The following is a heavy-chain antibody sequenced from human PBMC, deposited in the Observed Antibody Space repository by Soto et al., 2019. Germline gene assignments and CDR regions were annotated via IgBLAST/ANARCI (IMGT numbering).Heavy chain of an antibody. V-gene: IGHV2-5*01. CDR2: IYWNVEK. J-gene: IGHJ4*02. Sequence: QISLKESGPTLVKPTETLTLTCSFSGFSLSTSGVGVGWLRQPPGKALECLGMIYWNVEKRYSPSLTNRLTIPTDPSKNQVVLTLTDMDPEDTGTYFCAHRRCSGGSCYFDYWGQGTLVTVSS. D-gene: IGHD2-15*01. CDR3: AHRRCSGGSCYFDY. CDR1: GFSLSTSGVG.